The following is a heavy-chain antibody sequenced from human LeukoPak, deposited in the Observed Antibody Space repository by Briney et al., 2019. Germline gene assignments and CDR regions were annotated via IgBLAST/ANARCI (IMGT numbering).Heavy chain of an antibody. V-gene: IGHV1-18*01. CDR3: ARMWFGELIGGYYFDY. Sequence: ASVKVSCKASGYTFTSYGISWVRQAPGQGLEWMGWISAYNGNTNYAQKLQGRVTMTTDTSTSTAYMELRSLRSDDTAVYYCARMWFGELIGGYYFDYRGQGTLVTVSS. CDR1: GYTFTSYG. CDR2: ISAYNGNT. J-gene: IGHJ4*02. D-gene: IGHD3-10*01.